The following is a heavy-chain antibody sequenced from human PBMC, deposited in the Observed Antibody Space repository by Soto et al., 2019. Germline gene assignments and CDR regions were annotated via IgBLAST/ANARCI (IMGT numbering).Heavy chain of an antibody. CDR1: GFTFSNHW. Sequence: EVHLVESGGGLVQSGGSLRLSCAASGFTFSNHWMTWVRQAPGKGLEWVASVKQDGSEIYYGDSVKGRFTISRDNAKNSLFLQLNSLRAEDTAMYYCARDPGISSGWHYFDYWGQGTLVTVSS. V-gene: IGHV3-7*05. CDR2: VKQDGSEI. CDR3: ARDPGISSGWHYFDY. J-gene: IGHJ4*02. D-gene: IGHD6-19*01.